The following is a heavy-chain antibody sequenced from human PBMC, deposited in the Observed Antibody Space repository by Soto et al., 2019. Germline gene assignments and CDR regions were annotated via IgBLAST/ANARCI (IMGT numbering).Heavy chain of an antibody. J-gene: IGHJ5*02. D-gene: IGHD3-10*01. CDR3: ARDHSAMTSGRAGRDWFAP. CDR1: GYSLTSLD. CDR2: MEPSTGRT. Sequence: ASVKVSCKASGYSLTSLDINWVRQTAGQGLEWMGWMEPSTGRTGYAQKFQGRVTMTRDTSINTAYMELTTLTSDDAAVYYCARDHSAMTSGRAGRDWFAPWGQGTLVTVSS. V-gene: IGHV1-8*01.